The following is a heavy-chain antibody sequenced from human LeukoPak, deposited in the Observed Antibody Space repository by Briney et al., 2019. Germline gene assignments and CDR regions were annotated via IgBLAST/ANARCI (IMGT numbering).Heavy chain of an antibody. Sequence: SETLSLTCTVSGGSVSTYYWNWIRQPPGKGLEWIGYIYYSGNTNYNPSLKSRLTMSVDTSNNQFSLKLSSVTAADTAVYYCASTSGNCYGGNCYSAFDYWGQGTLVTVSS. D-gene: IGHD2-15*01. CDR2: IYYSGNT. J-gene: IGHJ4*02. CDR1: GGSVSTYY. CDR3: ASTSGNCYGGNCYSAFDY. V-gene: IGHV4-59*02.